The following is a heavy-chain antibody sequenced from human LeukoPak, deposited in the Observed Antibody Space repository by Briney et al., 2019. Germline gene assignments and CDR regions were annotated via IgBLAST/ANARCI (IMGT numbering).Heavy chain of an antibody. V-gene: IGHV3-23*01. D-gene: IGHD3-10*01. CDR2: ISGSGGST. J-gene: IGHJ5*02. CDR3: AKVGDLLWFGELSRWFDP. CDR1: GFTFSSYA. Sequence: AGGSLRLSCAASGFTFSSYAMSWVRQAPGKGLEWVSAISGSGGSTYYADSVKGRFTISRDNSKNTLYLQMNSLRAEDTAVYYCAKVGDLLWFGELSRWFDPWGQGTLVTVSS.